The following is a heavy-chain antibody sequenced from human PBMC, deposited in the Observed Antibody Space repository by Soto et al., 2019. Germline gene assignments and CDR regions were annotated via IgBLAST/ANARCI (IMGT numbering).Heavy chain of an antibody. CDR1: GFTFSSYW. J-gene: IGHJ6*02. V-gene: IGHV3-74*01. CDR2: INSDGSST. Sequence: PGGSLRLSCAASGFTFSSYWMHWVRQAPGKGLVWVSRINSDGSSTSYADSVKGRFTISRDNAKNTLYLQMNSLRAEDTAVYYCASCSGGSCYPSSYYYYGMDVWGQGTTVTGLL. D-gene: IGHD2-15*01. CDR3: ASCSGGSCYPSSYYYYGMDV.